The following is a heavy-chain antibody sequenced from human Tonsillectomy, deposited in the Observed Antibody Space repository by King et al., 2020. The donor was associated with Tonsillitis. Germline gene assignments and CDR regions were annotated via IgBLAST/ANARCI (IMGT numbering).Heavy chain of an antibody. V-gene: IGHV3-11*06. CDR1: GFTFSDYY. J-gene: IGHJ4*02. CDR3: AREPDNLTGPRNYYFDY. CDR2: ISSSSRYT. Sequence: VQLVESGGGLVKPGGSLRLSCAASGFTFSDYYMSWIRQAPGKGLEWVSYISSSSRYTKYADSVKGRFTISRDNAKNSLYLQMNSLRAEDTAVYYCAREPDNLTGPRNYYFDYWGQGTLVTVSS. D-gene: IGHD3-9*01.